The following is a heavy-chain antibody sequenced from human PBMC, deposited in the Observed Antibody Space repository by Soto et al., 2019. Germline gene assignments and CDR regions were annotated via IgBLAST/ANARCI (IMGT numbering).Heavy chain of an antibody. CDR1: GGSISSSSYY. CDR2: IYYSGST. CDR3: ARGGYCSSICCYARPYYYYMDV. D-gene: IGHD2-2*01. V-gene: IGHV4-39*01. J-gene: IGHJ6*03. Sequence: PSETLSLTCTVSGGSISSSSYYWGWIRQPPGKGLEWIGSIYYSGSTYYNPSLKSRVTISVDTSKNQFSLKLSSVTAADTAVYYCARGGYCSSICCYARPYYYYMDVWGKGTTVTV.